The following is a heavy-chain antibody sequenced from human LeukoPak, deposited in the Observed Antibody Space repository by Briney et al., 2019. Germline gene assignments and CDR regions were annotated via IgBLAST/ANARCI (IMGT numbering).Heavy chain of an antibody. CDR3: ARLLYWSGRSGYRALDRWGERSQVSVCSVSLPPRTTTHF. Sequence: PGGSLRLSCAASGFTFNTYWMSWVRQALGKGLEWVAIIKEDGSEKNYADSVKGRFSISRDNAKNSLYLQMDSLRPEHTAVYYCARLLYWSGRSGYRALDRWGERSQVSVCSVSLPPRTTTHF. D-gene: IGHD3-22*01. CDR2: IKEDGSEK. V-gene: IGHV3-7*01. CDR1: GFTFNTYW. J-gene: IGHJ4*01.